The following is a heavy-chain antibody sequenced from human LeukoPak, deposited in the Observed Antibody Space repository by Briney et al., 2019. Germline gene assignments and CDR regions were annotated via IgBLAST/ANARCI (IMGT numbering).Heavy chain of an antibody. J-gene: IGHJ4*02. Sequence: PGGSLRLSCAASGFTFSSYSMNWVRQAPGKGLEWVSSISSSSSYIYYADSEKGRFTISRDNAKNSLYLQMNSLRAEDTAVYYCARAGGDLVTSSYYFDYWGQGTLVTVSS. V-gene: IGHV3-21*01. CDR2: ISSSSSYI. CDR3: ARAGGDLVTSSYYFDY. D-gene: IGHD4-23*01. CDR1: GFTFSSYS.